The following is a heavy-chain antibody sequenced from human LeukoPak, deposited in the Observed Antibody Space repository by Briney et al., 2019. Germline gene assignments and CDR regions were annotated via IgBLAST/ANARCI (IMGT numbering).Heavy chain of an antibody. CDR2: IYSGGST. CDR3: ARGNGDSTYYYYYYMDV. J-gene: IGHJ6*03. Sequence: GGSLRLSCAASGFTVSSNYMSWVRQAPGKGLEWVSVIYSGGSTYYADSVKGRFTISRDNSKNTLYLQMNSLRAEDTAVYYCARGNGDSTYYYYYYMDVWGKGTTVTVSS. CDR1: GFTVSSNY. D-gene: IGHD4-17*01. V-gene: IGHV3-53*01.